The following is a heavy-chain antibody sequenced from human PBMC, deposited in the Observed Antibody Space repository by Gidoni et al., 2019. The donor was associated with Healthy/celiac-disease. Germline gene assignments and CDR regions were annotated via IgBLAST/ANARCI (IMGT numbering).Heavy chain of an antibody. CDR2: IYYSGST. J-gene: IGHJ4*02. CDR3: ARQSIAARPDY. D-gene: IGHD6-6*01. Sequence: QLQLQESGPGLVKPSETLSLTCTVSGGSISRSSYYWGWIRQPPGTGLEWIGSIYYSGSTYYNPSLKSRVTISVDTSKNQFSLKLSSVTAADTAVYYCARQSIAARPDYWGQGTLVTVSS. CDR1: GGSISRSSYY. V-gene: IGHV4-39*01.